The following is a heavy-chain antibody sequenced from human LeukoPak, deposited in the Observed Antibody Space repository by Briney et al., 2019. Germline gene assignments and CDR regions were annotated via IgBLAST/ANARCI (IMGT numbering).Heavy chain of an antibody. D-gene: IGHD4-17*01. J-gene: IGHJ5*02. CDR3: ARGTRDYYSRGLNWFDP. Sequence: SVKVSCXASGGTFSSYTISWVRQAPGQGLEWMGRIIPILGIANYAQKFQGRVTITADKSTSTAYMELSSLRSEDTAVYYCARGTRDYYSRGLNWFDPWGQGTLVTVSS. CDR1: GGTFSSYT. CDR2: IIPILGIA. V-gene: IGHV1-69*02.